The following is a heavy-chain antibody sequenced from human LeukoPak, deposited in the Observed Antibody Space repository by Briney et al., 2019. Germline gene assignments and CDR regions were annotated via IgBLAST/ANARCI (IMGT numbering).Heavy chain of an antibody. CDR1: GGSFSGHY. Sequence: PSETLSLTCVVYGGSFSGHYWTWIRQPPGKGLEWIGEIHYSGATSYKPSLKSRVTISGDTSKNQVSLNLRSVTAADTAVYYCARGRLDGYYFDYWGQGALATVSS. J-gene: IGHJ4*02. D-gene: IGHD1-1*01. CDR3: ARGRLDGYYFDY. V-gene: IGHV4-34*01. CDR2: IHYSGAT.